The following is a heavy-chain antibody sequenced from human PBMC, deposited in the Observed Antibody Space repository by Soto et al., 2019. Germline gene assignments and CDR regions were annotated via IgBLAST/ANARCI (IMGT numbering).Heavy chain of an antibody. CDR3: AKLLGRFYYYDSSGYPLDY. J-gene: IGHJ4*02. CDR2: ISGSGGST. CDR1: GFTFSSYA. V-gene: IGHV3-23*01. Sequence: GGSLRLSCAASGFTFSSYAMSWVRQAPGKGLEWVSAISGSGGSTYYADSVKGRFTISRDNSKNTLYLQMNSLRAEDTAVYYCAKLLGRFYYYDSSGYPLDYWGQGTLVTVSS. D-gene: IGHD3-22*01.